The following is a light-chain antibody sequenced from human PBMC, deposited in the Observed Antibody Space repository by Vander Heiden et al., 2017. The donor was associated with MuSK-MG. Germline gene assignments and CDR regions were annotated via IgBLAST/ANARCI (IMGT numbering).Light chain of an antibody. J-gene: IGKJ1*01. CDR3: QQDNNWPLT. V-gene: IGKV3-15*01. CDR1: QSISSD. Sequence: PATLSVSPGERATLSCRASQSISSDLAWYQQKPGQAPRLLIYGASTRATVIPARFSGSGSGTEFTLTISSLQSEDFAVYYCQQDNNWPLTFGQGTKVEI. CDR2: GAS.